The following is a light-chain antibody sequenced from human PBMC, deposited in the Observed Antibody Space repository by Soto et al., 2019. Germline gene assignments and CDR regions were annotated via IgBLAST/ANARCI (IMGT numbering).Light chain of an antibody. CDR1: QSISSW. V-gene: IGKV1-5*03. CDR2: KAS. J-gene: IGKJ5*01. CDR3: HSRA. Sequence: IHVTQSPSTLSASVGDRVTITCRARQSISSWLAWYQQKPGKAPKLLIYKASGLESGVPSRFSGSGSGTDFTLTISSLQPDDFATYFCHSRAFGQGTRMEIK.